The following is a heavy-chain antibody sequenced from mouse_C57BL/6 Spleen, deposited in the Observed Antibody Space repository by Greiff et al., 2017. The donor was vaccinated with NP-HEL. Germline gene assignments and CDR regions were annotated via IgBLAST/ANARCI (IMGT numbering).Heavy chain of an antibody. V-gene: IGHV1-55*01. CDR3: ARREYYDYDDDVYYAMDY. J-gene: IGHJ4*01. Sequence: VQLQQPGAELVKPGASVKMSCKASGYTFTSYWITWVKQRPGQGLEWIGDIYPGSGSTNYNEKFKSKATLTVDTSSSTAYMQLSSLTSEDSAVYYCARREYYDYDDDVYYAMDYWGQGTSVTVSS. CDR1: GYTFTSYW. CDR2: IYPGSGST. D-gene: IGHD2-4*01.